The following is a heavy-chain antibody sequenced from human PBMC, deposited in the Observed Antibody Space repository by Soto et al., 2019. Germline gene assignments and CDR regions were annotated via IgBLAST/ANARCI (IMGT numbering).Heavy chain of an antibody. J-gene: IGHJ4*02. CDR1: GFTFSGSA. CDR3: TSNPGIAVAVTDY. D-gene: IGHD6-19*01. Sequence: GGSLRLSCAASGFTFSGSAMHWVRQASGKGLEWVGRIRSKANSYATAYAASVKGRFTISRDDSKNTAYLQMNSLKTEDTAVYYCTSNPGIAVAVTDYWGQGTLVTVSS. V-gene: IGHV3-73*01. CDR2: IRSKANSYAT.